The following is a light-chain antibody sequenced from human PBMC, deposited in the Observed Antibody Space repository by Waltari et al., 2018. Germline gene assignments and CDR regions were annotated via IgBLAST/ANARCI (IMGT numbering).Light chain of an antibody. CDR2: DNS. CDR1: DIVTHG. V-gene: IGLV3-21*04. J-gene: IGLJ2*01. CDR3: QVGGSFGVHPVL. Sequence: SDVVTQPPSVSVAPGKTATLTCAIDDIVTHGVHWYQQKPGQAPLLVIHDNSGRPSGSPARFSGALTGNTATLTISGVEAGDEADFYCQVGGSFGVHPVLFGGGTRLTVL.